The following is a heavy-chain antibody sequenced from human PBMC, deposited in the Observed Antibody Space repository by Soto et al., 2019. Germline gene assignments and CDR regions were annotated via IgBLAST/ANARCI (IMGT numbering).Heavy chain of an antibody. CDR3: VRQRELPSYFDH. Sequence: QLQLHESGPGLVKPSEPLSLTFTVSGGSISTSSYYWGWIRQPPGKGLEWIGSMSYSGSTYYNPSLKSRVTISVDTSKNQVSLTLSSVIAADTAVYYCVRQRELPSYFDHWGQGTLVSVSS. J-gene: IGHJ4*02. D-gene: IGHD1-26*01. CDR1: GGSISTSSYY. CDR2: MSYSGST. V-gene: IGHV4-39*01.